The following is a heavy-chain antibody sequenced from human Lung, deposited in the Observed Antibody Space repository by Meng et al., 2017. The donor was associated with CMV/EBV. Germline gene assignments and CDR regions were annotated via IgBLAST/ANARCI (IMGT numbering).Heavy chain of an antibody. Sequence: QVQLVQSGSELKQPWASVKVSCRPSGYTFTSYAINWVRQAPGQGPDWMGWIDPNTGNPTYDQGFTGRFVLSLDTSVSTAYLQINSLRADDTAVYYCARDSPLDGYSLLDYWGQGTLVTVSS. CDR1: GYTFTSYA. V-gene: IGHV7-4-1*02. CDR2: IDPNTGNP. CDR3: ARDSPLDGYSLLDY. J-gene: IGHJ4*02. D-gene: IGHD5-24*01.